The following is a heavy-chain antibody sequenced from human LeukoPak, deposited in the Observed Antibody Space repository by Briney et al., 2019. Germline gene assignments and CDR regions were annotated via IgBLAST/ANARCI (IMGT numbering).Heavy chain of an antibody. CDR1: GGTFSSYT. J-gene: IGHJ5*02. V-gene: IGHV1-69*02. Sequence: GASVKVSCKASGGTFSSYTISWVRQAPGQGLEWMGRIIPILGIANYAQKFQGRVTITADKSTSTAYMELSSLRSEDTAVYYCARLYDFWSGLNWLDPWGQGTLVTVSS. CDR2: IIPILGIA. D-gene: IGHD3-3*01. CDR3: ARLYDFWSGLNWLDP.